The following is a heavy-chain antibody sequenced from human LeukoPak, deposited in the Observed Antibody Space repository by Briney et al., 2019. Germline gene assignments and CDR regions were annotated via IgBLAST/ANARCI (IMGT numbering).Heavy chain of an antibody. D-gene: IGHD6-13*01. V-gene: IGHV3-30*02. CDR1: GFTFSSYG. CDR3: AKDSNSRYSSSWYDSFDY. J-gene: IGHJ4*02. CDR2: IRYDGSNK. Sequence: GGSLRLSCAASGFTFSSYGMHWVRQAPGKGLEWVAFIRYDGSNKYYADSVKGRFTISRDNSKNTLYLQMNSLRAEDTAVYYCAKDSNSRYSSSWYDSFDYWGQGTLVTVSS.